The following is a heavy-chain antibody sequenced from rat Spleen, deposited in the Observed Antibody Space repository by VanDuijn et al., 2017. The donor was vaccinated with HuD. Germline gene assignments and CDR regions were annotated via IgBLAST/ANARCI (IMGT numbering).Heavy chain of an antibody. CDR3: ARVGTRVSRFAY. CDR2: ISTRGGST. J-gene: IGHJ3*01. CDR1: GFTFSDYN. V-gene: IGHV5-25*01. Sequence: EVQLVESGRGLVQPGRSLKLSCSASGFTFSDYNMAWVRQAPLKGLEWVATISTRGGSTFYRDSVKGRFTIARDNARGTLYLQMDSLRSEDTATYYCARVGTRVSRFAYWGQGTLVTVSS. D-gene: IGHD1-4*01.